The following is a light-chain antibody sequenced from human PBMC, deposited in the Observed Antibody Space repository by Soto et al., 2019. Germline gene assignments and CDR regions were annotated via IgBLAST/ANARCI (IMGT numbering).Light chain of an antibody. V-gene: IGLV2-14*01. CDR1: SSDVGGYKY. Sequence: QSALTQPASVSEFPGRSITIYCTGTSSDVGGYKYVSWYQQHPGKAPKLMIYEVSTRPSGVSNRFSGSKSGNTASLTISGLQAEDEADYYCSSYTSSSSHYVFGTGTKVTVL. J-gene: IGLJ1*01. CDR2: EVS. CDR3: SSYTSSSSHYV.